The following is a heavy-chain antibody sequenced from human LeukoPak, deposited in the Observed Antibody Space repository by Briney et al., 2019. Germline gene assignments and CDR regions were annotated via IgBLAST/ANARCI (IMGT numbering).Heavy chain of an antibody. CDR2: INHSGST. D-gene: IGHD5-18*01. CDR1: GGSFSGYY. J-gene: IGHJ4*02. Sequence: PSETLSLTCAVYGGSFSGYYWSWIRQPPGKWLEWIGEINHSGSTNYNPSLKSRVTISVDTSKNQFSLKLSSVTAADTAVYYCARGVRGYSYGSPRFFLDYWGQGTLVTVSS. CDR3: ARGVRGYSYGSPRFFLDY. V-gene: IGHV4-34*01.